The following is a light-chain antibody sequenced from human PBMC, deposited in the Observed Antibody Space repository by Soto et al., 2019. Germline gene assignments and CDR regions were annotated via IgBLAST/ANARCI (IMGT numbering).Light chain of an antibody. J-gene: IGKJ2*01. CDR3: MQATQFPHYT. Sequence: DIVMTQTPLSSPVIRGQPASISCKSSQSLVHSDGNTYLSWLHQRPGQPPRLLIYKVSHRLSGVPDRFSGSGAGTHFTLKISRVEAEDVGVYYCMQATQFPHYTFGQGTKLEIK. V-gene: IGKV2-24*01. CDR2: KVS. CDR1: QSLVHSDGNTY.